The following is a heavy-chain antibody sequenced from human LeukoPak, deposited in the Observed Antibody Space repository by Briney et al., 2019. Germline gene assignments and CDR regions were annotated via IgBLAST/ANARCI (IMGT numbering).Heavy chain of an antibody. CDR3: ARESHEGGSGPKWGFDY. V-gene: IGHV4-59*01. CDR1: GGSISSYY. J-gene: IGHJ4*02. CDR2: IYYSGST. D-gene: IGHD6-19*01. Sequence: SETLSLTCTVSGGSISSYYWSWIRQPPGKGLEWIGYIYYSGSTNYNPSLKSRVTISVDTSKNQFSLKLSSVTAADTAVYYCARESHEGGSGPKWGFDYWGQGTLVTVSS.